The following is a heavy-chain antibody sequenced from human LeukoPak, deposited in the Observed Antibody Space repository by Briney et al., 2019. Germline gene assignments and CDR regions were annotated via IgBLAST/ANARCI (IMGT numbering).Heavy chain of an antibody. V-gene: IGHV1-69*13. D-gene: IGHD3-22*01. J-gene: IGHJ3*02. CDR2: IIPIFGTA. CDR1: GGTFSSYA. Sequence: SVKVSCKASGGTFSSYAISWVRQAPGQGLEWMGGIIPIFGTANYAQKFQGGVTITADESTSTAYMELSSLRSEDTAVYYCARALADYYDSSGPDAFDIWGQGTMVTVSS. CDR3: ARALADYYDSSGPDAFDI.